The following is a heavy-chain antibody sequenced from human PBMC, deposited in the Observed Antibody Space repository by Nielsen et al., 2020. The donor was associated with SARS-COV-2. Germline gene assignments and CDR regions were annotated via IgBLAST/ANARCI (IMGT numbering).Heavy chain of an antibody. CDR3: ARDSIPWGDSSSWYVGWFDP. V-gene: IGHV1-69*13. Sequence: SVKVSCKASGGTFSSYAISWVRQAPGQGLEWMGGIIPIFGTANYAQKFQGRVTITADESTSTAYIELSSLRSEDTAVYYCARDSIPWGDSSSWYVGWFDPWGQGTLVTVSS. CDR2: IIPIFGTA. CDR1: GGTFSSYA. J-gene: IGHJ5*02. D-gene: IGHD6-13*01.